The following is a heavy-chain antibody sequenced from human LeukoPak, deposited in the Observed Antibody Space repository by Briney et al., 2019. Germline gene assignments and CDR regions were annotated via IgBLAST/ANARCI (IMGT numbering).Heavy chain of an antibody. CDR2: ISAYNGNT. J-gene: IGHJ4*02. D-gene: IGHD3-3*01. Sequence: ASVKVSCKASGYTFTSYGISWVRQAPGQGLEWMGWISAYNGNTNYAQKLQGRVTMTTDTSTSTAYMELRSLRSDDTAVYYCARDQDDFWSGYMWFDYWGRGTLVTVSS. V-gene: IGHV1-18*01. CDR1: GYTFTSYG. CDR3: ARDQDDFWSGYMWFDY.